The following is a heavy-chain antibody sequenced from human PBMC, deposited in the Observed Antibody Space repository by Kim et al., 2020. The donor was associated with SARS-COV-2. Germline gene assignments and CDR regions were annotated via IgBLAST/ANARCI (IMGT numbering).Heavy chain of an antibody. D-gene: IGHD1-26*01. Sequence: GGSLRLSCAASGFTFSSYYMHWVRQATGKGLEWVASIKSDGSGKSYVDSVKGRFTISRDNAKNTLYLQMNSLRAEDTAVYYCAREAGAAVVVGIDVW. CDR3: AREAGAAVVVGIDV. V-gene: IGHV3-74*01. J-gene: IGHJ6*01. CDR2: IKSDGSGK. CDR1: GFTFSSYY.